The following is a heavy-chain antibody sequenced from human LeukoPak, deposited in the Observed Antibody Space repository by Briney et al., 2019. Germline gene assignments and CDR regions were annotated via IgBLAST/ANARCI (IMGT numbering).Heavy chain of an antibody. D-gene: IGHD3-10*01. Sequence: GGSLRLSCAASGFTFTPYAMSWVRQAPGKGLQWVSALSGSGASTYYADSVKGRFTISRDNSKNTLYLQMNSLRAEDTAVYYCAKLPMVRGVITYFDYWGQGTLVTVSS. J-gene: IGHJ4*02. CDR2: LSGSGAST. CDR1: GFTFTPYA. V-gene: IGHV3-23*01. CDR3: AKLPMVRGVITYFDY.